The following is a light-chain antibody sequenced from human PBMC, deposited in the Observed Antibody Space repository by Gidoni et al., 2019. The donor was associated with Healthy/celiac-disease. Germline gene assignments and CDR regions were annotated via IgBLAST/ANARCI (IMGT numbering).Light chain of an antibody. Sequence: DIQMTQSPSIVSASAGDRVTITCRASQNIDTWLAWYQQKPGKAPKVLIYKASAFDSGVPSRFSGSGSGAEFTLTISSLQPDDFATYYCQHYSSYPWTFGQWTKVEIK. CDR3: QHYSSYPWT. CDR2: KAS. J-gene: IGKJ1*01. CDR1: QNIDTW. V-gene: IGKV1-5*03.